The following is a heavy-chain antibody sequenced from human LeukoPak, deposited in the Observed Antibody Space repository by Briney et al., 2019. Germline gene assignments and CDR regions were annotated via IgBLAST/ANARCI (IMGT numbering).Heavy chain of an antibody. CDR2: ISSSSSYT. V-gene: IGHV3-11*06. Sequence: GGSLRLSCAASGFXFSDYYMSWIRQAPGKGLEWVSYISSSSSYTNYADSVKGRFTISRDNAKNIVYLQMNSLRAEDTAVYYCARDPDTTVTLFDYWGQGILVTVSS. D-gene: IGHD4-11*01. CDR3: ARDPDTTVTLFDY. J-gene: IGHJ4*02. CDR1: GFXFSDYY.